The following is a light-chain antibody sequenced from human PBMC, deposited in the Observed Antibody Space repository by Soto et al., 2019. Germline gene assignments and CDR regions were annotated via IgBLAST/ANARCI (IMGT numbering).Light chain of an antibody. CDR1: QTISNY. CDR3: QQSYNTPLWT. J-gene: IGKJ1*01. Sequence: DIQRTQSPSSLSASVGDRVTITCRASQTISNYLHWYQQKPGKAPKLLISSASILQTGVPSRFSGTGSGTDFILTISSLQPEDFATYYCQQSYNTPLWTFGQGTKVDIK. V-gene: IGKV1-39*01. CDR2: SAS.